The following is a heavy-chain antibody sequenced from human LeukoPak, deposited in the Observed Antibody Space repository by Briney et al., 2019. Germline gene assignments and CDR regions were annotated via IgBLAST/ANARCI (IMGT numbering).Heavy chain of an antibody. Sequence: PGGSLRLSCAASGFTFSSYAMHWVRQAPGKGLEWVAVISYDGSNKYYADSVKGRFTISRDNSKNTLYLQMNSLRAEDTAVYYCAREPQAFLGAFDIWGQGTMVTVSS. V-gene: IGHV3-30*04. D-gene: IGHD2/OR15-2a*01. CDR3: AREPQAFLGAFDI. CDR1: GFTFSSYA. J-gene: IGHJ3*02. CDR2: ISYDGSNK.